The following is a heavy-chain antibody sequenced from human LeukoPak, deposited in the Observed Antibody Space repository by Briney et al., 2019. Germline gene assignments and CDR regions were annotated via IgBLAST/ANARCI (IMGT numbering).Heavy chain of an antibody. J-gene: IGHJ4*02. Sequence: GASVKVSCKASGGTFSSYAISWVRQAPGQGLEWMGGIIPIFGTANYAQKFQGRGTITTDESTSTAYMELSSLRSEDTAVYYCARNRVGASGPRHWGQGTLVTVSS. CDR1: GGTFSSYA. CDR3: ARNRVGASGPRH. CDR2: IIPIFGTA. V-gene: IGHV1-69*05. D-gene: IGHD1-26*01.